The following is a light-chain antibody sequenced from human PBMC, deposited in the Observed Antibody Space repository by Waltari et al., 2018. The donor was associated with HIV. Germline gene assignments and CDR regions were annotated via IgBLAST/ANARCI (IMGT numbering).Light chain of an antibody. CDR3: ASYAGSRPFV. J-gene: IGLJ1*01. V-gene: IGLV2-8*01. Sequence: QSALTQPPSASGSPGQSVTISCAGSTSDIGTYTSVSWYQQLPGQAPKLIIYEVNTRPSGGPDRFSGSKSGNTASLTVSGLQTGDEGDYYCASYAGSRPFVFGSGTKVTVV. CDR1: TSDIGTYTS. CDR2: EVN.